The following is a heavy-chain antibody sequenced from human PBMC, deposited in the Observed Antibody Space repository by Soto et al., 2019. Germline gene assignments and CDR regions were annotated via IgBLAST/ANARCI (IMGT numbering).Heavy chain of an antibody. V-gene: IGHV1-8*01. CDR3: AIDNAGYFEL. J-gene: IGHJ2*01. Sequence: QVQLVQSGAEVKKPGASVKVSCKASGYSFTSYDISWVRKATGQGLEWMGWMNPNSDNTGYAQKFQGRVTMHRNTSTSTAYMELTSRRSEDTDGYYCAIDNAGYFELCGRATLVTVAS. CDR1: GYSFTSYD. D-gene: IGHD2-2*01. CDR2: MNPNSDNT.